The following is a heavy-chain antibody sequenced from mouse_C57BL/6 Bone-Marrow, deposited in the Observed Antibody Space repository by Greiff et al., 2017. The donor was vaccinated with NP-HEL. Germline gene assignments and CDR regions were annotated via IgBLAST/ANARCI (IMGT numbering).Heavy chain of an antibody. V-gene: IGHV1-72*01. CDR2: IDPNSGGT. Sequence: QVQLQQPGAELVKPGASVKLSCKASGYTFTSYWMHWVKQRPGRGLEWIGRIDPNSGGTKYNEKFKSKATLTVDKPSSTAYMQLSSLTSEDSAVYYCGGYYSSGSYHWYFDVWGTGTTVTVSS. D-gene: IGHD1-1*01. CDR3: GGYYSSGSYHWYFDV. J-gene: IGHJ1*03. CDR1: GYTFTSYW.